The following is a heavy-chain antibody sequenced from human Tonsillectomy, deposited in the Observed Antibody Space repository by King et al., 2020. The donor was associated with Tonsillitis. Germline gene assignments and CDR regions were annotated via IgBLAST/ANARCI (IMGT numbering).Heavy chain of an antibody. V-gene: IGHV3-21*01. D-gene: IGHD2-21*02. CDR1: GFTFSSYS. Sequence: QLVQSGGGLVKPGGSLRLSCAASGFTFSSYSMNWVRQAPGKGLEWVSSISSSSSYTYYADSVKGRFTISRDNAKNSLYLQMNRLRAVDTAVYYCSRVGAAYCGGDFYSGWGQGTLVTVSS. CDR3: SRVGAAYCGGDFYSG. J-gene: IGHJ4*02. CDR2: ISSSSSYT.